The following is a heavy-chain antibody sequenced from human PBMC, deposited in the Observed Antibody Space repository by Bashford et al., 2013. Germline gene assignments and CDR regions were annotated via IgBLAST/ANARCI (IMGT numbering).Heavy chain of an antibody. J-gene: IGHJ5*02. CDR2: INPNSGGT. CDR3: ARAHLTYYDFWSGIEGRPNWFDP. V-gene: IGHV1-2*04. CDR1: GYTFTGYY. D-gene: IGHD3-3*01. Sequence: ASVKVSCKASGYTFTGYYMHWVRQAPGQGLEWMGWINPNSGGTNYAQKFQGWVTMTRDTSISTAYMELSRLRSDDTAVYYCARAHLTYYDFWSGIEGRPNWFDPWGQGTWSPS.